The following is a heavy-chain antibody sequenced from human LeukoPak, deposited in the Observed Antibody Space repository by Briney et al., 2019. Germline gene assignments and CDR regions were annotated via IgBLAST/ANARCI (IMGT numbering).Heavy chain of an antibody. D-gene: IGHD6-13*01. J-gene: IGHJ4*02. CDR3: ARGPFRAAALLGY. V-gene: IGHV4-34*01. CDR2: INHSGST. Sequence: IGKINHSGSTNYHPSLKSRVTMSVDTSKNQFSLRLSSVTAADTAVYYCARGPFRAAALLGYWGQGTLVIVSS.